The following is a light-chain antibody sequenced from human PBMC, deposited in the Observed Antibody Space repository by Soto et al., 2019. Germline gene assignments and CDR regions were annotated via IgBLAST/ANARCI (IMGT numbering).Light chain of an antibody. J-gene: IGLJ1*01. CDR3: CSYAGSSTYV. Sequence: HSVLTQPRSVSGSPGQSVTISCTGTSSDVGGYNYVSWYQQHPGKAPKLMIYEGSKRPSGVSNRFSGSKSGNTASLTISGLQAEDEADYYCCSYAGSSTYVFGTGTKVTVL. CDR1: SSDVGGYNY. CDR2: EGS. V-gene: IGLV2-23*01.